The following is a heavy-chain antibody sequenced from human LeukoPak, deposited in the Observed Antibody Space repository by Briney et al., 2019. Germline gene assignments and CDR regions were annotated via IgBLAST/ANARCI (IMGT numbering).Heavy chain of an antibody. V-gene: IGHV3-23*01. CDR1: GFTFSSYA. CDR2: ISGSGGST. CDR3: AKVSYYDSSGYYGTCDY. J-gene: IGHJ4*02. D-gene: IGHD3-22*01. Sequence: GGSLRLSCAASGFTFSSYAMSWVRQAPGKGLERVSAISGSGGSTYYADSVKGRFTISRDNSKNTLYLQMNSLRAEDTAVYYCAKVSYYDSSGYYGTCDYWGQGTLVTVSS.